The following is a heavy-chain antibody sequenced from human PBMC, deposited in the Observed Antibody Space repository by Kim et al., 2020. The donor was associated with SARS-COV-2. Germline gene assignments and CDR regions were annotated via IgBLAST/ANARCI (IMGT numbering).Heavy chain of an antibody. CDR3: ASGGPSPHVAAAGTLAPLNDAFDI. CDR2: ISSSSSYI. D-gene: IGHD6-13*01. J-gene: IGHJ3*02. Sequence: GGSLRLSCAASGFTFSSYSMNWVRQAPGKGLEWVSSISSSSSYIYYADSVKGRFTISRDNAKNSLYLQMNSLRAEDTAVYYCASGGPSPHVAAAGTLAPLNDAFDIWGQGTMVTVSS. CDR1: GFTFSSYS. V-gene: IGHV3-21*01.